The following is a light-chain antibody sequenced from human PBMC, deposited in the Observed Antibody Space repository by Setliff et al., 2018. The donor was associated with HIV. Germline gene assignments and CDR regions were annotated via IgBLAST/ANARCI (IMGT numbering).Light chain of an antibody. CDR1: SSDVGAYNY. J-gene: IGLJ1*01. V-gene: IGLV2-14*01. Sequence: QSVLTHPASVSGSPGQSITISCTGTSSDVGAYNYVSWYQQDPGKAPKLMIYEVSNRPSGVSDRFSGSKSGNTASLTISGLQAEYEADYYCSSYTGSSTLYVFGTGTKVTV. CDR3: SSYTGSSTLYV. CDR2: EVS.